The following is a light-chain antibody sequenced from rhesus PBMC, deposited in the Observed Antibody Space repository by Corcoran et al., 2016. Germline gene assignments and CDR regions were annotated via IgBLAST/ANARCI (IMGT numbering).Light chain of an antibody. CDR2: KVS. Sequence: DVEMTQSPLSLPITPGQPASISCRSSQSLVHSNGKTYLSWYQQKPGQPPRLLFYKVSKRDSGVPYRFSGSGAGTDFTLKISRVEAEDIGIYYCGQGTHWPYSFGQWTKVEIK. CDR1: QSLVHSNGKTY. CDR3: GQGTHWPYS. V-gene: IGKV2-64*01. J-gene: IGKJ2*01.